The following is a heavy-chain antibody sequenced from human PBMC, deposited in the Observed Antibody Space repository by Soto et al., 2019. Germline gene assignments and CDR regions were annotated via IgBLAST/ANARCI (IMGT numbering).Heavy chain of an antibody. J-gene: IGHJ4*02. CDR1: GYTFTSYA. CDR3: ARGDIPGADY. D-gene: IGHD3-16*02. CDR2: INAGNGNT. Sequence: QVQLVQSGAEVKKPGASVKVSCKASGYTFTSYAMHWVRQAPGQRLEWMGWINAGNGNTKYSQKFQGRVTITRDTAASTADMELSRVRSEDTAVYHGARGDIPGADYWGQGTLVTVSS. V-gene: IGHV1-3*01.